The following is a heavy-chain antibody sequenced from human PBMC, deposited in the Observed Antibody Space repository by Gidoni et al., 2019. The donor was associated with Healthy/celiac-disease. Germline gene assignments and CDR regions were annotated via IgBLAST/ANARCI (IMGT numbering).Heavy chain of an antibody. V-gene: IGHV3-21*01. Sequence: EVQLVESGGGLVKPGGSLRLSCEASGFTFSSYSMNWVRQAPGKGLEWVSSISSSSSYIYYADSVKGRFTISRDNAKNSLYLQMNSLRAEDTAVYYCARDLEYCSSTSCYSHWGQGTLVTVSS. D-gene: IGHD2-2*01. CDR2: ISSSSSYI. CDR3: ARDLEYCSSTSCYSH. CDR1: GFTFSSYS. J-gene: IGHJ4*02.